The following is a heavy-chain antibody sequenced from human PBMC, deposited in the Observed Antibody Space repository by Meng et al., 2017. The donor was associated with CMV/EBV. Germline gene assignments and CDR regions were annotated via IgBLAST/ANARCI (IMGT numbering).Heavy chain of an antibody. CDR3: ARYLGWSEYYYDSSGPSGLGYFDH. D-gene: IGHD3-22*01. CDR1: GGSISSYY. J-gene: IGHJ4*02. CDR2: IYYSGST. Sequence: GSLRLSCTVSGGSISSYYWSWIRQPPGKGLEWIGYIYYSGSTNYNPSLKSRVTISVDTSKNQFSLKLSSVTAADTAVYYCARYLGWSEYYYDSSGPSGLGYFDHWGQGTLVTVSS. V-gene: IGHV4-59*01.